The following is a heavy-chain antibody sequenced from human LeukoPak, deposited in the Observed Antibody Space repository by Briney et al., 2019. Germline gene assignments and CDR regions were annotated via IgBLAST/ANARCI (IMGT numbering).Heavy chain of an antibody. V-gene: IGHV3-48*04. CDR3: ARRQLGPRLWDAFDV. CDR2: ISSTSVSI. CDR1: GFTFSIYT. Sequence: GGSPRLSCAASGFTFSIYTMNWVRQAPGKGLEWVAYISSTSVSIDYADSVKGRFSISRDNAKNSLYLQINSLRAEDTAVYYCARRQLGPRLWDAFDVWGQGTVVTVSS. J-gene: IGHJ3*01. D-gene: IGHD7-27*01.